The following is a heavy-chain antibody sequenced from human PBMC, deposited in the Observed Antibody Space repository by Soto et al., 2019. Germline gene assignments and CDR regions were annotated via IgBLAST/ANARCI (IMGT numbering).Heavy chain of an antibody. CDR2: ISGSGGST. CDR3: AKDSRVGATTPAYFDY. Sequence: PGGSLRLSCAASGFTFSSYAMSWVRQAPGKGLEWVSGISGSGGSTYYADSVKGRFTISRDNSKNTLYLQMNSLRAEDTAVYHCAKDSRVGATTPAYFDYWGQGXLVTVSS. CDR1: GFTFSSYA. J-gene: IGHJ4*02. V-gene: IGHV3-23*01. D-gene: IGHD1-26*01.